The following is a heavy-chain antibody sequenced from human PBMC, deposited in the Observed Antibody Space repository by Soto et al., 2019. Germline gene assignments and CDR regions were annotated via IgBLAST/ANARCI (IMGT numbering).Heavy chain of an antibody. V-gene: IGHV3-73*01. J-gene: IGHJ4*02. CDR3: TTPSINYDILTDYFNY. D-gene: IGHD3-9*01. CDR2: IKSKANSDAT. CDR1: GFTFSGSD. Sequence: GGSLRLSCAGSGFTFSGSDIHWVRQASGKGLEWVGRIKSKANSDATVYAASVKGRFTISRDDSKNTAYLQMNSLKTEDTAVYYCTTPSINYDILTDYFNYWGQGSLVTVSS.